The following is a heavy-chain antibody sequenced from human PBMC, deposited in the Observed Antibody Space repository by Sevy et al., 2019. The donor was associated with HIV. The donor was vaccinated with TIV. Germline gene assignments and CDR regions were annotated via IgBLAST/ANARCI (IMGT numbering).Heavy chain of an antibody. Sequence: ASVKVSCKASGYTFTGYYMHWVRQAPGQGLEWMGWINPNSGGTNYAQKFQGRVTMTRDTSISTAYMELSRLRSDDTAVYYCAIVCSGGSCYSSYYYYYGMDVWGQGTTVTVSS. J-gene: IGHJ6*02. D-gene: IGHD2-15*01. CDR3: AIVCSGGSCYSSYYYYYGMDV. CDR1: GYTFTGYY. CDR2: INPNSGGT. V-gene: IGHV1-2*02.